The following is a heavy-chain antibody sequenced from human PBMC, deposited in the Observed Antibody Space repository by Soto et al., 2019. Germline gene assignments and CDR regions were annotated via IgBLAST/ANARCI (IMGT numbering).Heavy chain of an antibody. J-gene: IGHJ3*02. V-gene: IGHV1-69*12. CDR3: AREGLTFGPGAVGGAFDI. D-gene: IGHD2-2*01. Sequence: QVQLVQSGTEVRKPGSSVKVSCKASGGTFDSNAISWVRLAPGQGLEWMGGIIPIFGTINNAQKFQDRVTITAEESAYIFXMELSSLRSEDTAIYYCAREGLTFGPGAVGGAFDIWGQGTLVTVSS. CDR1: GGTFDSNA. CDR2: IIPIFGTI.